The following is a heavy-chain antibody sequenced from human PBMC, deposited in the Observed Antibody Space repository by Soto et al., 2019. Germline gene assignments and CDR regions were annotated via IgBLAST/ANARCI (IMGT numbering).Heavy chain of an antibody. V-gene: IGHV1-69*08. D-gene: IGHD2-15*01. J-gene: IGHJ4*02. Sequence: QVQLVQSGAEVKKPGSSVKVSCKASGGTFSSYTISWVRQAPGQGLEWMGRIIPILGIANYAQKFQGRVTITADKSTSTAYMELSSLRSEDTAVYYCAREAPGYCSGGSCYEDYWDQGTLVTVSS. CDR3: AREAPGYCSGGSCYEDY. CDR1: GGTFSSYT. CDR2: IIPILGIA.